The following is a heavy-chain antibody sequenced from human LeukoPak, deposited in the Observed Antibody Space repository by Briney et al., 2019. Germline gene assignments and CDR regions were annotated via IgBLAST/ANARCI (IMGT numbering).Heavy chain of an antibody. D-gene: IGHD3-22*01. V-gene: IGHV3-23*01. Sequence: GESLKISCKTSGYRFDNYWIGWVRQTPGKGLEWVSAISGSGGSTYYADSVKGRFTISRDNSKNTLYLQMNSLRAEDTAVYYCAKYYYDSSGTLDYWGQGTLVTVSS. CDR1: GYRFDNYW. CDR3: AKYYYDSSGTLDY. CDR2: ISGSGGST. J-gene: IGHJ4*02.